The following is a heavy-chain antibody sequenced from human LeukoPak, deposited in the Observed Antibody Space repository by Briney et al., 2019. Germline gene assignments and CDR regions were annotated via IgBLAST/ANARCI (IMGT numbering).Heavy chain of an antibody. CDR1: GFTFDDYA. CDR3: AKASAAAGAFDY. J-gene: IGHJ4*02. Sequence: GGSLRLSCAASGFTFDDYAMLWVRQAPGEGLEWVSGISWNSGSIGYADSVKGRFTISRDNAKNSLYLQMNSLRAEDTALYYCAKASAAAGAFDYWGKGTLVTVSS. CDR2: ISWNSGSI. V-gene: IGHV3-9*01. D-gene: IGHD6-13*01.